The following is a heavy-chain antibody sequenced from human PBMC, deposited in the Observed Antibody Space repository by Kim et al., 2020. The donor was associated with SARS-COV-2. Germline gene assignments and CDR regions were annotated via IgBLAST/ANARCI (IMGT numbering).Heavy chain of an antibody. CDR3: ARDLNLY. Sequence: DGSNKYYADSVKGRFTISRDNSKNTLYLQMNSLRAEDTAVYYCARDLNLYWGQGTLVTVSS. CDR2: DGSNK. J-gene: IGHJ4*02. V-gene: IGHV3-33*01.